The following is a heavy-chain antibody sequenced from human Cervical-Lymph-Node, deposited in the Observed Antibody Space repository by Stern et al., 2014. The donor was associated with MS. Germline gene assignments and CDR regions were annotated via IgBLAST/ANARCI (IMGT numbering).Heavy chain of an antibody. CDR3: AKDLGRGVVVVPLYGLDV. V-gene: IGHV3-23*04. CDR2: ISDRGVYT. J-gene: IGHJ6*02. D-gene: IGHD2-2*01. Sequence: EVQLVESGGGLVQPGGSLRLSWAASGFTFSTYAFSWVRQAPGKGLAWVSSISDRGVYTYYADSVKGRFTISRDNSKSMLYLEMQSLRAEDTAVYHCAKDLGRGVVVVPLYGLDVWGQGTTVTVSS. CDR1: GFTFSTYA.